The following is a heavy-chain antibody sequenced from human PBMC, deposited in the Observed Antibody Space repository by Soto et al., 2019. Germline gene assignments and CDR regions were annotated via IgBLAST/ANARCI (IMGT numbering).Heavy chain of an antibody. V-gene: IGHV1-46*01. CDR2: INPSGGST. J-gene: IGHJ6*02. Sequence: VASVKVSCKASGYTCTSYYMHWVLQAPGQGLEWMGIINPSGGSTTYAQKFQGRVTMTRDTSTSTVYMELSSLRSEDTAVYYCARDSRALLWFGELYPYGMDVWGQGITVTVSS. CDR3: ARDSRALLWFGELYPYGMDV. D-gene: IGHD3-10*01. CDR1: GYTCTSYY.